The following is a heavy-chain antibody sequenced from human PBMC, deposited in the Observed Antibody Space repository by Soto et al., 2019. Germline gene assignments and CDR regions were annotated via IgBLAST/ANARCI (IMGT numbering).Heavy chain of an antibody. J-gene: IGHJ6*03. D-gene: IGHD4-17*01. V-gene: IGHV3-23*01. CDR1: GFTFSSYA. CDR3: AKLDEEGDIRWFYYYYMDV. Sequence: PGGSLRLSCAASGFTFSSYAMSWVRRAPGKGLEWVSAISGSGGSTYYADSVKGRFTISRDNSKNTLYLQMNSLRAEDTAVYYCAKLDEEGDIRWFYYYYMDVWGKGTTVTVSS. CDR2: ISGSGGST.